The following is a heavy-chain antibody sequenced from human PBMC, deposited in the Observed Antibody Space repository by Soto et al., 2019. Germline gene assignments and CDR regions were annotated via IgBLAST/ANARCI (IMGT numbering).Heavy chain of an antibody. V-gene: IGHV4-39*01. J-gene: IGHJ5*02. CDR2: IYYSGST. CDR3: ARSVLATVTDNWFDP. D-gene: IGHD4-4*01. Sequence: SETLSLTCTVSGGSISSSSYYWGWIRQPPGKGLEWIGSIYYSGSTYYNPSLKSRVTISVDTSKNQFSLKLSSVTAADTAVYYCARSVLATVTDNWFDPWGQGTLVTVSS. CDR1: GGSISSSSYY.